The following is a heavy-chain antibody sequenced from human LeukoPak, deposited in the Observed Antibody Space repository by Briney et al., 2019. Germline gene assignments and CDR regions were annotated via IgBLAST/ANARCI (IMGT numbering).Heavy chain of an antibody. CDR3: AKRYCSSTSCYGGRAPIDY. V-gene: IGHV3-23*01. CDR1: GFTFSSYA. J-gene: IGHJ4*02. CDR2: ITGRGGST. D-gene: IGHD2-2*01. Sequence: PGGSLRLSCGASGFTFSSYAMIGLREAPGKGVEWVSDITGRGGSTYYADSVKGLFTISRDNSKNALYLQMNSLRAEDTAVYYCAKRYCSSTSCYGGRAPIDYWGQGTLVTVSS.